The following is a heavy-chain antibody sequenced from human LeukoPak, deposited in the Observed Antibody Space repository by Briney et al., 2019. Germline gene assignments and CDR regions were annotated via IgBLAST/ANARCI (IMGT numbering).Heavy chain of an antibody. CDR3: ARGRYYDFWSGYSHFDY. J-gene: IGHJ4*02. CDR1: GYTFTSYG. D-gene: IGHD3-3*01. CDR2: ISAYNGNT. Sequence: ASVKVSCKASGYTFTSYGISWVRQAPGQGLEWMGWISAYNGNTNYAQKLQGRVTMTTDTSTSTAYMELRSLRSDDTAVYYCARGRYYDFWSGYSHFDYWGQGTLVTVSS. V-gene: IGHV1-18*01.